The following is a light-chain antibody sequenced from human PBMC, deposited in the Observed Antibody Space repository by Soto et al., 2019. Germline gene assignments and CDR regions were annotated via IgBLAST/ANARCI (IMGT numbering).Light chain of an antibody. CDR2: GAS. J-gene: IGKJ3*01. Sequence: EIVLTQSPGTLSLSPGERATLSCRASQSVSSNYLAWYQQKPGQAPRLLIYGASSRATGTPDRFSGSGAGTDFTLTISRLEPEDFAVYYCQQYGSSPFTFGPGTKVEIK. CDR1: QSVSSNY. CDR3: QQYGSSPFT. V-gene: IGKV3-20*01.